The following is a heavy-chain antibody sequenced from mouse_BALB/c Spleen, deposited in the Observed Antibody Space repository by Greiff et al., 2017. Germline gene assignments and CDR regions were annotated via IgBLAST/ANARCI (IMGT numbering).Heavy chain of an antibody. CDR2: IRSKSNNYAT. V-gene: IGHV10-1*02. CDR1: GFPFNTYA. Sequence: EVQRVESGGGLVQPKGSSQLSCAASGFPFNTYAMNWVRQAPGKGLEWVARIRSKSNNYATYYADSVKDRFTISRDDSQSMLYLQMNNLKTEDTAMYYCVRHATAYYFDYWGQGTTLTVSS. D-gene: IGHD1-2*01. J-gene: IGHJ2*01. CDR3: VRHATAYYFDY.